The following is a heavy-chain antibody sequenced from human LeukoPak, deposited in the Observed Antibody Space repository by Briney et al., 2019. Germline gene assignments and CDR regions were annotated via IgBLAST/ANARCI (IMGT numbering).Heavy chain of an antibody. D-gene: IGHD3-16*01. Sequence: SETLSLTCTVSGGSMNSHYWSFIRQPAGKGLEWIGRIPISLTTYYNPSPKSRLTMSVDTSKNQFSMRLTSVTAADPAVYYCTRGDYYDGGGRNWFDPWGQGTLVTVSS. CDR3: TRGDYYDGGGRNWFDP. CDR2: IPISLTT. CDR1: GGSMNSHY. J-gene: IGHJ5*02. V-gene: IGHV4-4*07.